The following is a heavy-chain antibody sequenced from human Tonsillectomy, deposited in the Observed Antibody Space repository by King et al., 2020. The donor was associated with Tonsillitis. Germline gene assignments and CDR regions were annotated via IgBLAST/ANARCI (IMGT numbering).Heavy chain of an antibody. Sequence: VQLVESGGGLVQPGGSLRLSCGASGFTFSGNWMGWVRQAPGKGLEWVANIKQDGSETYNVDSVKGRFTISRDNAKNSQYLQMNSLSVEDTAVYYCVRGPHYGDRSDYFDLWGQGTLVTVSS. CDR1: GFTFSGNW. CDR2: IKQDGSET. D-gene: IGHD4/OR15-4a*01. V-gene: IGHV3-7*04. CDR3: VRGPHYGDRSDYFDL. J-gene: IGHJ4*02.